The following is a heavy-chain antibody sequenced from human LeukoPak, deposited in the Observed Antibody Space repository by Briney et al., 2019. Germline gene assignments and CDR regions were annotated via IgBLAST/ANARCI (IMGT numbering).Heavy chain of an antibody. Sequence: PSETLSLTCTVSGGSISSGDYYWSWIRQPPGKGLEWIGYIYYSGSTYYNPSLKSRVTISVDTSKNQFSLKLSSVTAADTAVYYCARFSGSGAFDIWGQGTMVTVSS. CDR1: GGSISSGDYY. CDR2: IYYSGST. D-gene: IGHD1-26*01. V-gene: IGHV4-30-4*01. J-gene: IGHJ3*02. CDR3: ARFSGSGAFDI.